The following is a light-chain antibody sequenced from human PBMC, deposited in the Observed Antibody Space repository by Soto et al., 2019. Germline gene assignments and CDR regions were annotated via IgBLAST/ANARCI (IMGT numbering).Light chain of an antibody. Sequence: EIWLTQAPGTLSLSPGERATLSCRASQSVSSNYLAWYQQKPGQAPRPLIYGASSRATGIPDRFSGSGAGTDFTLTISRLESEDFAVYYCQQYGSSPWTFGQGTKVDIK. CDR1: QSVSSNY. V-gene: IGKV3-20*01. CDR2: GAS. CDR3: QQYGSSPWT. J-gene: IGKJ1*01.